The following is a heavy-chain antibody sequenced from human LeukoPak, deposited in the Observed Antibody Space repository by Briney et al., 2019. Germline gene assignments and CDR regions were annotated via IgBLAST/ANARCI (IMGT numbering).Heavy chain of an antibody. J-gene: IGHJ4*02. D-gene: IGHD1-14*01. CDR3: ARRVRSADHRCDY. Sequence: SETLSLTCAVSGGSISSSNWWSWVRQPPGKGLEWIGEIYHSGSTNYNPSLKSRVTISVDTSKNQFSLQVTSVTAADTAVYYCARRVRSADHRCDYWGQGTLVTVSS. V-gene: IGHV4-4*02. CDR1: GGSISSSNW. CDR2: IYHSGST.